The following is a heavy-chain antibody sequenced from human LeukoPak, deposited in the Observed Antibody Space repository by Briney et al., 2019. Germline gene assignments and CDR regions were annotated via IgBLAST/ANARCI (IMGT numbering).Heavy chain of an antibody. Sequence: ASVKVSCKASGYTFTSYYMHWVRQAPGQGPEWMGLINPGGDNTDYAQNFQGRVTMTRDTSTSTVYMGLSSLRSEDTAVYYCARIRDGYNDAYDIWGQGTMATVSS. CDR3: ARIRDGYNDAYDI. V-gene: IGHV1-46*01. D-gene: IGHD5-24*01. CDR2: INPGGDNT. J-gene: IGHJ3*02. CDR1: GYTFTSYY.